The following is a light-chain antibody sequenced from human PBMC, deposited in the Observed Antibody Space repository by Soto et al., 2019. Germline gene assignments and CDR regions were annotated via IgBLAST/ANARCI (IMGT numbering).Light chain of an antibody. Sequence: DIVMTQSPDSLAVSLGERATINCKSSQSVLHSSNNKNFLAWYQQKPGQPPKLLIYWASTRESGVPDRFSGSGSGTDFTLTITSLQAEDVAVYYCQQYYSSLLFTFGPGTKGEVK. J-gene: IGKJ3*01. CDR1: QSVLHSSNNKNF. V-gene: IGKV4-1*01. CDR2: WAS. CDR3: QQYYSSLLFT.